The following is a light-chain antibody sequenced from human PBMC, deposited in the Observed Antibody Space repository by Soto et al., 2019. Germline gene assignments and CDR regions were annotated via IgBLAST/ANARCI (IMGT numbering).Light chain of an antibody. J-gene: IGLJ1*01. CDR1: SSDVGAYNY. CDR3: SSYTSSSTLV. CDR2: EVS. Sequence: QSVLTQPASVSGSPGQSITSSCTGTSSDVGAYNYVSWYQQHPGKAPKLMIYEVSHRPSGVSNRFSGSKSGNTASLTISGLQAEDEADYYCSSYTSSSTLVFATGTKVT. V-gene: IGLV2-14*01.